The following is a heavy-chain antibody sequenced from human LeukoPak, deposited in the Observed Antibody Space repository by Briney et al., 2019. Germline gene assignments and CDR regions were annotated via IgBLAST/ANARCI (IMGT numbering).Heavy chain of an antibody. J-gene: IGHJ4*02. D-gene: IGHD3-22*01. V-gene: IGHV4-34*01. CDR1: GGSFSGYY. CDR3: ARFSDYYDSSGYYLWDY. Sequence: SETLSLTCAVYGGSFSGYYWSWTRQPPGKGLEWIGEINHSGSTNYNPSLKSRVTISVDTSKNQFSLKLSSVTAADTAVYYCARFSDYYDSSGYYLWDYWGRGTLVTVSS. CDR2: INHSGST.